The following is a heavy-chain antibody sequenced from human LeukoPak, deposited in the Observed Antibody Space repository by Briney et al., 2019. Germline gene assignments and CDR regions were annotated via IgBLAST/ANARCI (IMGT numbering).Heavy chain of an antibody. CDR1: GYTFTSYA. J-gene: IGHJ4*02. V-gene: IGHV1-2*02. Sequence: ASVKVSCKASGYTFTSYAMNWVRQAPGQELEWMGWINPNSGGTNYAQKFQGRVTMTRDTSISTAYMELSRLRSDDTAVYYCARDLNWETYWGQGTLVSVSS. CDR2: INPNSGGT. CDR3: ARDLNWETY. D-gene: IGHD7-27*01.